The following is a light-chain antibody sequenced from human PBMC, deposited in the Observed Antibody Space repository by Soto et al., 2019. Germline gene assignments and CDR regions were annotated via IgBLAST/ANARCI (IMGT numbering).Light chain of an antibody. Sequence: QSALTQPASVSGSPGQSITISCTGTSSDVGGYNYVSWYQQLPGKAPKLMIYDVSDRPSGVSNRFSGSKSGNTASLTISGLQAEDEADYFCSSYTSGSTPYVFGTGTKVTVL. CDR1: SSDVGGYNY. J-gene: IGLJ1*01. V-gene: IGLV2-14*01. CDR3: SSYTSGSTPYV. CDR2: DVS.